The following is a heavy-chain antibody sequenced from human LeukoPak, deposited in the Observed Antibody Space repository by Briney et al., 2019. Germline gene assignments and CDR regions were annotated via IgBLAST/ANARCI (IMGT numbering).Heavy chain of an antibody. D-gene: IGHD6-13*01. Sequence: SGGSLRLSCVASGFTFSTYGMHWVRQAPGKGLEWVAVMSYDGNNEYYADSVKGRFTISRDNSKNTLYLQMNSLRAEDTAVYYCAKRMGPSIAAADLDYWGQGTLVTVSS. CDR2: MSYDGNNE. V-gene: IGHV3-30*18. J-gene: IGHJ4*02. CDR3: AKRMGPSIAAADLDY. CDR1: GFTFSTYG.